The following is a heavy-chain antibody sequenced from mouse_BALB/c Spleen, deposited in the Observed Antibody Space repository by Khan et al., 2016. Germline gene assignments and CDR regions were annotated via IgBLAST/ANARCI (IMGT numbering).Heavy chain of an antibody. Sequence: QFQLVQSGPELKKPGETVKISCKASGYTFTNYGMNWVKQAPGKGLKWMGWIHTYTGEPTYADDFKGRFAFSLETSASTAYLQINNLKNEDMATYFCATYYLYYFDYWGQGTTLTVSS. CDR2: IHTYTGEP. D-gene: IGHD1-1*01. CDR1: GYTFTNYG. J-gene: IGHJ2*01. V-gene: IGHV9-1*02. CDR3: ATYYLYYFDY.